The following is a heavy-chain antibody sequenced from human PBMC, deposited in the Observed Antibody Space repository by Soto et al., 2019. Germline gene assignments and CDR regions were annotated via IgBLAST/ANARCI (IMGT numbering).Heavy chain of an antibody. D-gene: IGHD6-19*01. Sequence: SETLSLTCTVSGGSISGHYWIWIRQPPGEGMEWIGYIFYSGSTTYNNNPSLKSRVTMSVDTSKNQFSLRLSSVTAADTAVYYCARVGSSGWSPDYWGQGTLVTVSS. CDR1: GGSISGHY. V-gene: IGHV4-59*11. CDR2: IFYSGSTTY. J-gene: IGHJ4*02. CDR3: ARVGSSGWSPDY.